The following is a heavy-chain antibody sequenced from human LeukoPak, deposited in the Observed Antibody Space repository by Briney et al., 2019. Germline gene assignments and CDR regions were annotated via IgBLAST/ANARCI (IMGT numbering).Heavy chain of an antibody. Sequence: SETLSLTCTVSGGSVSSTSYYWGWIRQPPGKGLEWIGSFYYSGSSYYNPSLKSRVTISVDMSKNQFSLKVNSVTAADTAVYYCARQGFRSTWFDPWGQGTLVTVSS. J-gene: IGHJ5*02. V-gene: IGHV4-39*01. CDR3: ARQGFRSTWFDP. CDR1: GGSVSSTSYY. CDR2: FYYSGSS.